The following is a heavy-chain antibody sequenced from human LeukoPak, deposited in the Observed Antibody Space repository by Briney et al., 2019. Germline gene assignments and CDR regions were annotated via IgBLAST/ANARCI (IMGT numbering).Heavy chain of an antibody. J-gene: IGHJ4*02. Sequence: SQTLSLTCAISGDSVSSHSAIWNWIRQSPSRGLEWLGRTYYRSKWYNDYAVSVKSRITINPDTSKNQFSLQLNSATPEDTALYYCARADSGSYREFDSWGQGTLVTVSS. D-gene: IGHD1-26*01. CDR2: TYYRSKWYN. CDR3: ARADSGSYREFDS. CDR1: GDSVSSHSAI. V-gene: IGHV6-1*01.